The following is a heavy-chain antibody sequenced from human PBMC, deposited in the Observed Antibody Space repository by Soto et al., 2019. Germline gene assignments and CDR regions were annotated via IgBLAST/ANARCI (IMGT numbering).Heavy chain of an antibody. D-gene: IGHD5-18*01. V-gene: IGHV1-69*08. J-gene: IGHJ3*02. CDR2: IIPILGIA. Sequence: QVQLVQSGAEVKKPGSSVKVSCKASGGTFSSYTISWVRQAPGQGLEWMGRIIPILGIANYAQKFQGRVTITADKSTSTAYMELSSLRSEDTAVYYCARETFDTGDAFDIWGQGTMVTVSS. CDR3: ARETFDTGDAFDI. CDR1: GGTFSSYT.